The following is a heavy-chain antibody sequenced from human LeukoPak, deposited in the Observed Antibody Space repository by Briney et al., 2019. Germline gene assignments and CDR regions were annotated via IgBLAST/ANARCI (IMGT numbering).Heavy chain of an antibody. V-gene: IGHV1-46*01. CDR2: INPSGGST. CDR1: GYTFTSYY. D-gene: IGHD1-26*01. CDR3: ARDRPDIVGATNYFDY. J-gene: IGHJ4*02. Sequence: GASVKVSCKASGYTFTSYYMHWVRQAPGQGLEWMGIINPSGGSTSYAQKFQGRVTMTRDMSTSTVYMELSSLRSEVTAVYYCARDRPDIVGATNYFDYWGQGTLVTVSS.